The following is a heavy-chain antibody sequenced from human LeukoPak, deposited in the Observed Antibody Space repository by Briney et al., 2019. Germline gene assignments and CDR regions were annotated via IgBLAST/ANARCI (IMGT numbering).Heavy chain of an antibody. Sequence: SETLSLTCTVSGGSISNYYWSWIRQPAEKGLEWIGRIYASGSTNYNPSLKSRVTMSVDTSNNRFSLKMTSVTAADTAVYYCARDRRYYDSGAFDIWGQGTMVTVSS. J-gene: IGHJ3*02. D-gene: IGHD3-22*01. CDR3: ARDRRYYDSGAFDI. CDR1: GGSISNYY. V-gene: IGHV4-4*07. CDR2: IYASGST.